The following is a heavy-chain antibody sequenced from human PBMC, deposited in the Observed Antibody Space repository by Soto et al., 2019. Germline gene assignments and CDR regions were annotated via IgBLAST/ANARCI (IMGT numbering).Heavy chain of an antibody. D-gene: IGHD6-13*01. CDR3: RRVKQYSTSWHFDY. CDR1: GYTFTIYY. V-gene: IGHV1-46*01. J-gene: IGHJ4*02. CDR2: INPSCPST. Sequence: GSSVKVSCKASGYTFTIYYMHWLRQAPGQGLEWMGIINPSCPSTSYAQKSQGRVTMTRETSTSTVDMELSSLRSEDTAVYYCRRVKQYSTSWHFDYGGKGRLVTVS.